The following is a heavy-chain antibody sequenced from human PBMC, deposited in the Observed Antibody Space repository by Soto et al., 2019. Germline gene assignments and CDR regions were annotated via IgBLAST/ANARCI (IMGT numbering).Heavy chain of an antibody. J-gene: IGHJ5*02. CDR3: ARVAGS. CDR1: GGSISSGGYS. Sequence: QLQLQESGSGLVKPSQTLSLTCAVSGGSISSGGYSWSWIRQPPGKGLEWIGYIYHSGSTYYNPSLKSRVTISVDRSKNQFSLKLSCVTAADMAVYYCARVAGSWGQGSLVTVSS. CDR2: IYHSGST. V-gene: IGHV4-30-2*01.